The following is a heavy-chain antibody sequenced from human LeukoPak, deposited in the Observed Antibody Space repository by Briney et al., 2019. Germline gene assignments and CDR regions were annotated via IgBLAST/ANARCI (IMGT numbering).Heavy chain of an antibody. CDR3: AVTYYDFWSGYYTRSFDY. D-gene: IGHD3-3*01. CDR2: IYYSGST. V-gene: IGHV4-59*12. CDR1: GGSISSYY. J-gene: IGHJ4*02. Sequence: PSETLSLTCTVSGGSISSYYWSWIRQPPGKGLEWIGYIYYSGSTNYNPSLKSRVTISVDTSKNQFSLKLSSVTAADTAVYYCAVTYYDFWSGYYTRSFDYWGQGTLVTVSS.